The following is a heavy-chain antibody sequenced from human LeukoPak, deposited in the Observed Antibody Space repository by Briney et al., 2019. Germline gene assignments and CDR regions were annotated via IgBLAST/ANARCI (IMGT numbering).Heavy chain of an antibody. V-gene: IGHV1-2*02. J-gene: IGHJ4*02. CDR2: INPNSGGT. CDR3: ARSRDIVVVPAAMGWDY. CDR1: GYTFTGHY. D-gene: IGHD2-2*01. Sequence: ASVKVSCKASGYTFTGHYMHWVRQAPGQGLEWMGWINPNSGGTNYAQKFQGRVTMTRDTSISTAYMELSRLRSDDTAVYYCARSRDIVVVPAAMGWDYWGQGTLVTVSS.